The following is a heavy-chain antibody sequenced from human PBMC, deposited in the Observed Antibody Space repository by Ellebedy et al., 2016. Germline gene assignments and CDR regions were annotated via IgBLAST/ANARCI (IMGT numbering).Heavy chain of an antibody. CDR1: GLTFSNYW. CDR3: ASDAFDI. Sequence: GGSLRLSXAASGLTFSNYWMHWVRQAPGKGLVWVSHISSDGSSTTYADSVKGRFTVSRDNAKNTLYLQMNSLRAEDTAVYYCASDAFDIWGQGTMVTVSS. CDR2: ISSDGSST. V-gene: IGHV3-74*01. J-gene: IGHJ3*02.